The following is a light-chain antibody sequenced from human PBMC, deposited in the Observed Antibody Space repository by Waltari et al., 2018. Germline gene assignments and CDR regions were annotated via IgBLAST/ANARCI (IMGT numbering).Light chain of an antibody. CDR3: QQRSSLLPVT. V-gene: IGKV3-11*01. CDR2: DAS. CDR1: QNVDNY. J-gene: IGKJ4*01. Sequence: EIVLTQSPGTVSLSPGDRATLSCRASQNVDNYVAWYQKRPGQTPKLLIYDASNRATGVPARFSGSGSGTDFTLTISGLEPEDFAVYYCQQRSSLLPVTFGGGTKVEIK.